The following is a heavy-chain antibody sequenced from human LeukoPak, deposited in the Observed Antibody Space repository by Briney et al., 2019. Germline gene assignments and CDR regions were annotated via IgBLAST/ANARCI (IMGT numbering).Heavy chain of an antibody. CDR3: ARGGYYGSGNDFRFDP. CDR1: GGSISSSRYY. D-gene: IGHD3-10*01. CDR2: IYYSGST. J-gene: IGHJ5*02. V-gene: IGHV4-61*01. Sequence: SETLSLTCTVSGGSISSSRYYWSWIRQPPGKGLEWIGYIYYSGSTNYNPSLKSRVTISVDTSKNQFSLKLISVTAADTAVYFCARGGYYGSGNDFRFDPWGQGTLVTVSS.